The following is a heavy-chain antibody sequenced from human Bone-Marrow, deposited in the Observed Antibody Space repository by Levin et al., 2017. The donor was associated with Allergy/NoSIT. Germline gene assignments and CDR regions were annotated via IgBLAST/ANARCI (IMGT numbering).Heavy chain of an antibody. CDR1: GGSISSSSYY. D-gene: IGHD3-10*01. CDR3: ARHPTYYYGPGKERTDYYYMDV. CDR2: IYYSGST. J-gene: IGHJ6*03. Sequence: SETLSLTCTVSGGSISSSSYYWGWIRQPPGKGLEWIGSIYYSGSTYYNPSLKSRVTISVDTSKNQFSLKLSSVTAADTAVYYCARHPTYYYGPGKERTDYYYMDVWGKGTTVTVSS. V-gene: IGHV4-39*01.